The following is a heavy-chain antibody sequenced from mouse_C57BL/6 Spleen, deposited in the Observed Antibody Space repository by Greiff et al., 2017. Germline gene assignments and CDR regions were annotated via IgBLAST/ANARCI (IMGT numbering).Heavy chain of an antibody. Sequence: EVQLVESGEGLVKPGGSLKLSCAASGFTFSSYAMSWVRQTPEKRLEWVAYISSGGDYIYYADTVKGRFTISRDNARNTLYLQMSSLKSEDTAMYYCTRAHYGSRVYAMDYWGQGTSVTVSS. CDR1: GFTFSSYA. D-gene: IGHD1-1*01. CDR3: TRAHYGSRVYAMDY. CDR2: ISSGGDYI. V-gene: IGHV5-9-1*02. J-gene: IGHJ4*01.